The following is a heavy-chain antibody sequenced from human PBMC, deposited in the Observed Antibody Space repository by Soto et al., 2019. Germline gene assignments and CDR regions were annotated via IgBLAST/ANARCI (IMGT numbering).Heavy chain of an antibody. CDR2: ISADGVNK. D-gene: IGHD3-10*01. J-gene: IGHJ4*02. CDR1: GITPSRYG. Sequence: QVQLVESGGGVVQPGRSLRLSCAASGITPSRYGMHWVRQAPGKGLEWVAVISADGVNKYYAQSVKGRFTISRDNSRNTVYLQLRGLTLEDTAVYYCAKDQRMYYYGSGSDHWGQGILVTVSS. V-gene: IGHV3-30*18. CDR3: AKDQRMYYYGSGSDH.